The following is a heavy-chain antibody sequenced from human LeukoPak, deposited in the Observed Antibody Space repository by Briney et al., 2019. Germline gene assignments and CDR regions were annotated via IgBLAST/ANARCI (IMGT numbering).Heavy chain of an antibody. Sequence: GGSLRLSCAASGFTFSNYDIHWVRQAPGKGLEWVTFIRYDGSDNYYTDSVKGRFTISRDSSKNTLYLQMNQLRPEDTAIYYCAKETKLQWFGDAFDSWGQGTLVTVSS. CDR1: GFTFSNYD. CDR2: IRYDGSDN. CDR3: AKETKLQWFGDAFDS. J-gene: IGHJ4*02. V-gene: IGHV3-30*02. D-gene: IGHD3-10*01.